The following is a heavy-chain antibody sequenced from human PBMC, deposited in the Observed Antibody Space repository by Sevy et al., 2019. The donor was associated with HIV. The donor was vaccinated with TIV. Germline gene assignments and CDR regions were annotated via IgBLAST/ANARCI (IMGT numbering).Heavy chain of an antibody. J-gene: IGHJ5*01. D-gene: IGHD3-10*01. CDR2: VSYDGSRT. CDR3: TRVRGLLGWFDS. CDR1: GFTFSDYT. V-gene: IGHV3-30*04. Sequence: GGSLRLSCAASGFTFSDYTIHWVRQAPGKGLEWVGVVSYDGSRTSYADSVKGRFTISRDNSKNTLFLQMNSLRAADTAIYYWTRVRGLLGWFDSWGQGTQVTVSS.